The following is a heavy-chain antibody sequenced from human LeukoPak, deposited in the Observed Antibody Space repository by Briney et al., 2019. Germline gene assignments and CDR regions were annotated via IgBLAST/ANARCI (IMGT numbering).Heavy chain of an antibody. J-gene: IGHJ4*02. CDR1: GYSISSGYY. V-gene: IGHV4-38-2*01. D-gene: IGHD6-13*01. CDR2: IYHSGST. CDR3: ARVVGSSSPTYFDY. Sequence: PSETLSLTCAVSGYSISSGYYWGWIRQPPGKGLEWIGSIYHSGSTYYNPSLKSRVTISVDTSKNQFSLKLSSVTAADTAVYYWARVVGSSSPTYFDYWGQGTLVTVSS.